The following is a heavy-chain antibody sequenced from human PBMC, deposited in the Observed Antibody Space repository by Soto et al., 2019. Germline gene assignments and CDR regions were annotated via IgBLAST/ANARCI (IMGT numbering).Heavy chain of an antibody. D-gene: IGHD5-18*01. J-gene: IGHJ6*03. Sequence: GASVKVSCKASGYTSTIYYRHWVRQAPGQGLEWMGIINPSGGSTSYAQKFQGRVTMTRDTSTSTVYMELSSLRSEDTAVYYCARAPVTDTAMVMGYYYYMDVWGKGTTVTVS. CDR2: INPSGGST. CDR3: ARAPVTDTAMVMGYYYYMDV. V-gene: IGHV1-46*03. CDR1: GYTSTIYY.